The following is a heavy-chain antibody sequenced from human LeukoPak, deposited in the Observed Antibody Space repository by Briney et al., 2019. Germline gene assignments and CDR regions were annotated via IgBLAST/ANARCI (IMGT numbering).Heavy chain of an antibody. J-gene: IGHJ3*02. CDR1: GFTFSSYS. D-gene: IGHD1-26*01. CDR2: ISSSSSYI. CDR3: AYRGATTLDAFDI. Sequence: GGSLRLSCAASGFTFSSYSMNWVRQAPGKGLEWVSSISSSSSYIYYADSVKGRFTISRDNAKNSLYLQMNSLRAEDTAVYYCAYRGATTLDAFDIWGHGTMVTVSS. V-gene: IGHV3-21*01.